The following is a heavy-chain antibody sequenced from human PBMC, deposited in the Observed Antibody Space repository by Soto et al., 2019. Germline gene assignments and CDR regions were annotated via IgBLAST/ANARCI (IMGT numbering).Heavy chain of an antibody. CDR1: GGTFRNYP. CDR2: IFPLTDIP. CDR3: ARGPLVVLNYFES. J-gene: IGHJ4*02. V-gene: IGHV1-69*02. Sequence: QVQLVQSGTEVKKPGSSVKVSCKASGGTFRNYPINWVRQAPEQGLEWMGSIFPLTDIPDYAQNFQARLTISADKSTSTAYIELSSLTSDDMAMYFCARGPLVVLNYFESWGQGTLVTFSS.